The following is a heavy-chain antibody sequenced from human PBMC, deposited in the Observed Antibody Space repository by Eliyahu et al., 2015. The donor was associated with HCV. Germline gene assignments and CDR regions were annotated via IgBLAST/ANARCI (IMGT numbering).Heavy chain of an antibody. CDR1: GFXFSGXW. CDR2: IHPDGGQT. CDR3: ANIGYCANGVCSPWVNAY. J-gene: IGHJ4*02. D-gene: IGHD2-8*01. V-gene: IGHV3-7*02. Sequence: EVQLVESGGGLVQPGGSLXLSCAXSGFXFSGXWXSWVRQAPGKGLGCVANIHPDGGQTYYVDSVKGRFAVSRDNAKNSLYLQMNSLRPEDTAIYFCANIGYCANGVCSPWVNAYWGQGVLVVVSS.